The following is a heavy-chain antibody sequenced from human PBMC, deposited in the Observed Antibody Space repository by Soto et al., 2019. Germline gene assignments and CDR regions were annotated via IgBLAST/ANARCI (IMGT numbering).Heavy chain of an antibody. D-gene: IGHD3-10*01. J-gene: IGHJ6*02. CDR1: GCTFSSYA. V-gene: IGHV1-69*13. CDR2: IIPIFGTA. CDR3: ASGSYYGSGIYYYYGMDV. Sequence: ASVKVSCKASGCTFSSYAISWVRQAPGQGLEWMGGIIPIFGTANYAQKFQGRVTITADESTSTAYMELSSLRSEDTAVYYCASGSYYGSGIYYYYGMDVWGQGTTVTVS.